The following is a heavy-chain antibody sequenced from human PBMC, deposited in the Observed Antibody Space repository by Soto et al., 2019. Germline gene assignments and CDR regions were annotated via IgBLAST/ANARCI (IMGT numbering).Heavy chain of an antibody. CDR2: ISYDGSNK. CDR3: AKDRGITIFGVVIPDY. V-gene: IGHV3-30*18. CDR1: GFTFSSYG. J-gene: IGHJ4*02. D-gene: IGHD3-3*01. Sequence: GGSLRLSCAASGFTFSSYGMHWVRQAPGKGLEWVAVISYDGSNKYYADSVKGRFTISRDNSKNTLYLQMNSLRAEDTAVYYCAKDRGITIFGVVIPDYWGQGTLVTVSS.